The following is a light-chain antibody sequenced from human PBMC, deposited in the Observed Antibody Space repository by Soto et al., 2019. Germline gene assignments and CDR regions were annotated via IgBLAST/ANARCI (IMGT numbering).Light chain of an antibody. Sequence: EIVLTQSPVTLSLSPGGRATLCCRASQSVSSRSFAWYQQKPGQAPRLLIYDASNRATGIPARFSGSGSGTDFNLTISSLEPQHSAVYYCQQRSNWSSFGGGTKVDIK. CDR2: DAS. CDR3: QQRSNWSS. J-gene: IGKJ4*01. V-gene: IGKV3-11*01. CDR1: QSVSSRS.